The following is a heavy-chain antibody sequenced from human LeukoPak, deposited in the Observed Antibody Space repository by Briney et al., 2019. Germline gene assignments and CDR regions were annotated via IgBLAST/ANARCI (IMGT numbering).Heavy chain of an antibody. Sequence: GGSLRLSCGASGFTFSSYAMHWVRQAPGKGLEWVAIITSDGSNKHYADSVKGRFTVSRDNSRNTLYLQMTSLRAEDTAVYYCAREDGASRGYGYGHWGQGTLVTVSP. CDR2: ITSDGSNK. D-gene: IGHD5-18*01. J-gene: IGHJ4*02. CDR3: AREDGASRGYGYGH. V-gene: IGHV3-30*04. CDR1: GFTFSSYA.